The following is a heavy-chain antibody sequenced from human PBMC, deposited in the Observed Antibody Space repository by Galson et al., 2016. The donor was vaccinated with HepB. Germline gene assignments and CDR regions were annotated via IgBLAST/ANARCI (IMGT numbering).Heavy chain of an antibody. V-gene: IGHV3-7*01. D-gene: IGHD4-17*01. J-gene: IGHJ4*02. Sequence: SLRLSCAASGFTFRSYWMTWVRQAPGKGLEWVANIKPDGSEKYYVDSVKGRFTISRDNAKNSLYPQLNSLRAEDTAVYYCARSTVTTWDYWGQGTLVTVSS. CDR2: IKPDGSEK. CDR3: ARSTVTTWDY. CDR1: GFTFRSYW.